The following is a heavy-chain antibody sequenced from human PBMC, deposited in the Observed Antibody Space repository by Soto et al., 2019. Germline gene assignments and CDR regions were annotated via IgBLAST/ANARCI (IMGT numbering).Heavy chain of an antibody. Sequence: EVQLLESGGGLVQPEGSLRLSCAASGFTFSPYAMSWVRQAPGKGLEWVSTIRGSGSSTYYADSVKGRFTISRDNSKNTLYLQMNSLRAEDTAVYYCAKSYYYDTSGWDALDIWGQGTMVTVSS. CDR3: AKSYYYDTSGWDALDI. J-gene: IGHJ3*02. CDR2: IRGSGSST. D-gene: IGHD3-22*01. CDR1: GFTFSPYA. V-gene: IGHV3-23*01.